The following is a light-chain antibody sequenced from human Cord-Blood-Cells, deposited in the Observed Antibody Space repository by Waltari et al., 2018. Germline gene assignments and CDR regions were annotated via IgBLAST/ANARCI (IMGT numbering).Light chain of an antibody. CDR2: GKH. CDR1: SLRRYY. Sequence: SSELPQDPAVSVALGQTVRITCQGDSLRRYYASWYQQKPGQAPVLVIYGKHNRPSGIPDRFSGSSSGNTASLTITGAQAEDEADYYCNSRDSSGNHVVFGGGTKLTVL. V-gene: IGLV3-19*01. CDR3: NSRDSSGNHVV. J-gene: IGLJ2*01.